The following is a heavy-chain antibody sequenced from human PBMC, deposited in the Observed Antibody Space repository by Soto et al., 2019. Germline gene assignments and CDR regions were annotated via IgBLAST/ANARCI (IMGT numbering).Heavy chain of an antibody. CDR3: AMLNSGSYSYHGMDV. CDR2: ISGSGGNT. V-gene: IGHV3-23*01. J-gene: IGHJ6*02. D-gene: IGHD1-26*01. CDR1: GFTFSSYA. Sequence: GGSLRLSCAASGFTFSSYAMNWVRQAPGKGLEWVSAISGSGGNTFYADSVKGRFTISRDNSKNTLFLQMHSLRAEDTSIYYCAMLNSGSYSYHGMDVWGQGTTVTVSS.